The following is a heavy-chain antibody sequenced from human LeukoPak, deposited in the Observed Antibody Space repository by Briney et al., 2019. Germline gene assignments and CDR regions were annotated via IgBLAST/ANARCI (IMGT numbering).Heavy chain of an antibody. D-gene: IGHD3-3*01. V-gene: IGHV3-30*04. J-gene: IGHJ4*02. CDR2: ISYDGKKS. CDR3: AKAAGKENGYDFFFEH. Sequence: GGSLRLSCAASGFSFNDYDMHWVRQAPGKGPEWVAVISYDGKKSYYADSVKGRFTISRDNSKSTLYLQVNSLRAEDTAVYYCAKAAGKENGYDFFFEHWGQGTLVTVSS. CDR1: GFSFNDYD.